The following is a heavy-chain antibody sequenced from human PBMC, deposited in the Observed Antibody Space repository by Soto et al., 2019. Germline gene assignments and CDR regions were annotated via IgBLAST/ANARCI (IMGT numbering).Heavy chain of an antibody. J-gene: IGHJ6*02. Sequence: ASVKVSCQASGYTFTSYAIGWVRQVLGQGLDWMGWIRAYNGNTKYAQKIQGRDTMTTDTSTSTAYMELRSLRTDDTAVYYCARDRGWTYDFWSGHLDYDYYYGMDVWGQGTTVTVSS. CDR2: IRAYNGNT. V-gene: IGHV1-18*04. CDR1: GYTFTSYA. D-gene: IGHD3-3*01. CDR3: ARDRGWTYDFWSGHLDYDYYYGMDV.